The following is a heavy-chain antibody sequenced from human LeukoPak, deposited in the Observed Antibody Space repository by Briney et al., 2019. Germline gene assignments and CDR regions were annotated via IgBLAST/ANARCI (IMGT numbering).Heavy chain of an antibody. CDR3: AKDSSPYSSSWYPDY. Sequence: PGGSLRLSCAASGFTFSSYGMHWVRQAPGKGLEWVAFIRYDGSNKYYADSVKGRFTISRDNSKNTLYLQMNSPRAEDTAVYYCAKDSSPYSSSWYPDYWGQGTLVTVSS. D-gene: IGHD6-13*01. CDR1: GFTFSSYG. CDR2: IRYDGSNK. V-gene: IGHV3-30*02. J-gene: IGHJ4*02.